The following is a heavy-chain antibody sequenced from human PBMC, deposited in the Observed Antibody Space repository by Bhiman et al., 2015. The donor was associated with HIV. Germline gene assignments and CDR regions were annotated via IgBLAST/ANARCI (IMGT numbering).Heavy chain of an antibody. V-gene: IGHV3-23*01. J-gene: IGHJ4*02. CDR1: GFTFNIYG. Sequence: EVQLLESGGVLGQPGGSLRLSCGVSGFTFNIYGMSWVRQVPGKAPEWLATINDSGWHTHYADSVTGRFTISRDNSKNILYLQMNSLRVDDTAIYYCAKDVGYCRGGACPLFDYWGQGTLVTVSS. D-gene: IGHD2-8*02. CDR3: AKDVGYCRGGACPLFDY. CDR2: INDSGWHT.